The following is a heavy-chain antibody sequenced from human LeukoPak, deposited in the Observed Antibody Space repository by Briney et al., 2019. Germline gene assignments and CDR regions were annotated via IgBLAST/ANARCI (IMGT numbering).Heavy chain of an antibody. V-gene: IGHV4-59*01. J-gene: IGHJ4*02. CDR1: GGSISSYY. CDR3: ARTIVVVPAAPYYFDY. Sequence: PSETLSLTCTVSGGSISSYYWSWIRQPPGKGLEWIGYIYYSGSTNYNPSLKSRVTISVDTSKNQFSLKLSFVTAADTAVYYCARTIVVVPAAPYYFDYWGQGTLVTVSS. D-gene: IGHD2-2*01. CDR2: IYYSGST.